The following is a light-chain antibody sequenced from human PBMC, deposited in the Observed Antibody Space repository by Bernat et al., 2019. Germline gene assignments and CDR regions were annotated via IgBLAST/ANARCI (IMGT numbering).Light chain of an antibody. CDR3: QLYGNSPPAYT. V-gene: IGKV3-20*01. Sequence: EIVLTQSPGTLSLSPGETATLSCRASQSVSSSYLAWYQQKPGQAPRLLMYGASSRATGIPDRFSGSGSGTDFTLTISRLEPEDVAVYYCQLYGNSPPAYTFGQGTKLEIQ. CDR2: GAS. CDR1: QSVSSSY. J-gene: IGKJ2*01.